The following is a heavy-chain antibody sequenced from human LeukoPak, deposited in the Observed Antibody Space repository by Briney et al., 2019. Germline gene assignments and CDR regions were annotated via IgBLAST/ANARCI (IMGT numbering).Heavy chain of an antibody. CDR3: ANENYYGSGSYPDY. J-gene: IGHJ4*02. CDR2: ISYDGSNK. CDR1: GFTFSSYG. V-gene: IGHV3-30*18. Sequence: GRSLRLSCAASGFTFSSYGIHWVRQAPGRGLEWVALISYDGSNKYYADSVKGRFTISRDNSKNTLYPQMNSLRAEDTAVYYCANENYYGSGSYPDYWGQGTLVTVSS. D-gene: IGHD3-10*01.